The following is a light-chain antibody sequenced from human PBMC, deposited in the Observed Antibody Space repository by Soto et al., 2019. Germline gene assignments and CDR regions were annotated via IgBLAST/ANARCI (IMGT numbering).Light chain of an antibody. CDR3: QQYGSQPLT. J-gene: IGKJ5*01. V-gene: IGKV3-20*01. CDR1: QSVRNFY. Sequence: VLTLSQGSQCVAPGESVALAGSRSQSVRNFYLAWYQQKPGQSPRLLIYGASSRAAGIPDRFSGSGSGTDFPLTICTLQSDDLAVYHSQQYGSQPLTFGPGTRLEIK. CDR2: GAS.